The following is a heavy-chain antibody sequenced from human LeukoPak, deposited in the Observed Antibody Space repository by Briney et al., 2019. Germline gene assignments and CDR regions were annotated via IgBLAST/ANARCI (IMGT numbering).Heavy chain of an antibody. CDR2: FDPEDGET. V-gene: IGHV1-24*01. D-gene: IGHD1-26*01. CDR3: ATDPYSGSYLVDAFDI. CDR1: GYTLTELS. J-gene: IGHJ3*02. Sequence: ASVKVSCKVSGYTLTELSMHWVRQAPGKGLEWMGGFDPEDGETIYAQKFQGRVTMTEDTSTDTAYMELSSLRSEDTAVYHCATDPYSGSYLVDAFDIWGQGTTVTVSS.